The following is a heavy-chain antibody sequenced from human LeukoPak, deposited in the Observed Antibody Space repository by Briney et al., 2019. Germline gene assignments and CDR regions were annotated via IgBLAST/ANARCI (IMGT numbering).Heavy chain of an antibody. V-gene: IGHV4-59*01. CDR1: GGSISSYY. D-gene: IGHD3-10*01. CDR3: ARARGVIPVPFDI. J-gene: IGHJ3*02. Sequence: PSETLSLTCTVSGGSISSYYWSWIRQPPGKGLEWIGYIYYSGSTIYNPSLKSRVTISVDTSKNQFSLKLSSVTAADTAVYYCARARGVIPVPFDIWGQGTMVTVSS. CDR2: IYYSGST.